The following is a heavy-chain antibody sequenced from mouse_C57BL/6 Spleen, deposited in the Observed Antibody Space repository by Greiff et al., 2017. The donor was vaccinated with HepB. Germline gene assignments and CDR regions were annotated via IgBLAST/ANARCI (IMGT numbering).Heavy chain of an antibody. V-gene: IGHV1-69*01. Sequence: QVQLQQSGAELVMPGASVKLSCKASGYTFTSYWMHWVKQRPGQGLEWIGEIDPSDSYTNYNQKFKGKSTLTVDKSSSTAYMQLSSLTSEDSAVYYCARFYSNRYAMDYWGQGTSVTVSS. CDR2: IDPSDSYT. CDR3: ARFYSNRYAMDY. CDR1: GYTFTSYW. J-gene: IGHJ4*01. D-gene: IGHD2-5*01.